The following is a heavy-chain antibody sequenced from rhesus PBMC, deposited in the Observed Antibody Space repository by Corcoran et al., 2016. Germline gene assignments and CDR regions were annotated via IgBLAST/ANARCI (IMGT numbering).Heavy chain of an antibody. Sequence: QVQLQESGPGLVKPSETLSLTCAVSGGSISDDYYWSWIRQPQGKGLEWIGYIYGSGGGTNYNPSLKNRVTISIDTSKNQFSLKLSSVTAADTAVYYCARGEYSNYFDYWGQGVLVTVSS. D-gene: IGHD4-23*01. CDR1: GGSISDDYY. J-gene: IGHJ4*01. V-gene: IGHV4-106*01. CDR2: IYGSGGGT. CDR3: ARGEYSNYFDY.